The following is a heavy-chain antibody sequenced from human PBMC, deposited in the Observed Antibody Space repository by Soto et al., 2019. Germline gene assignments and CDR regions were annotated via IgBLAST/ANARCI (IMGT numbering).Heavy chain of an antibody. CDR1: GFTFSSYG. D-gene: IGHD4-17*01. CDR2: IWYDGTNK. Sequence: QVQLVESGGGVVQPGRSLRLSCATSGFTFSSYGMHWVRQGPGKGLEWVAVIWYDGTNKYYADSVNGRFTISRDDSKNTLYLQMNSLRAEDTAAYYCARGPMTTVTTWGDWYFDLWGRGTLVTVSS. CDR3: ARGPMTTVTTWGDWYFDL. J-gene: IGHJ2*01. V-gene: IGHV3-33*01.